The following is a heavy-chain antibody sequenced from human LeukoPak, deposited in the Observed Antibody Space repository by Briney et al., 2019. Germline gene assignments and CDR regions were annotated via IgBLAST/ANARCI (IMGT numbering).Heavy chain of an antibody. D-gene: IGHD6-19*01. Sequence: ASLKVSCKTSGYTFTSYGISWVRQAPGQGLEWMGWISAYNGNTNYAQKLQGRVTMTTDTSTSTAYMELRSLRSDDTAVYYCARDRQVAVFYYWGQGTLVTVSS. J-gene: IGHJ4*02. CDR3: ARDRQVAVFYY. CDR2: ISAYNGNT. V-gene: IGHV1-18*01. CDR1: GYTFTSYG.